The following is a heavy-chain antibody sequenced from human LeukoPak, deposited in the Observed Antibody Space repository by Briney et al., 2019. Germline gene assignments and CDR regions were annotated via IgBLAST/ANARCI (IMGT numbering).Heavy chain of an antibody. CDR2: ISSSSCYI. V-gene: IGHV3-21*04. D-gene: IGHD2-21*02. J-gene: IGHJ3*02. CDR3: ARDPGSDDQDAFDI. Sequence: PGGSLRLSCAASGFTFSSYSMNWVRQAPGKGLEWVSSISSSSCYIYYADSVKGRFTISRDNAKNSLYLQMNSLRAEDTAVYYCARDPGSDDQDAFDIWGQGTMVTVSS. CDR1: GFTFSSYS.